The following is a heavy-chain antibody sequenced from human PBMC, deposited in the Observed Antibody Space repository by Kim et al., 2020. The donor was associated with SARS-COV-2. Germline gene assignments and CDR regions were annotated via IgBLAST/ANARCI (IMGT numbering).Heavy chain of an antibody. D-gene: IGHD3-9*01. V-gene: IGHV1-69*13. Sequence: SVKVSCKASGGTFSSYAISWVRQAPGQGLEWMGGIIPIFGTANFAQKFQGRVTITADESTSTAYMELSSLRSEDTAVYYCAKTDRYYDILTGLKMNWFDPWGQGTLVTVSS. J-gene: IGHJ5*02. CDR2: IIPIFGTA. CDR3: AKTDRYYDILTGLKMNWFDP. CDR1: GGTFSSYA.